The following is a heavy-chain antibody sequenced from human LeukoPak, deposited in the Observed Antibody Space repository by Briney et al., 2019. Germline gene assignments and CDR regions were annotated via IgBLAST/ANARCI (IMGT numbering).Heavy chain of an antibody. CDR3: ARESSGRSHPLDY. Sequence: GGSLRLSCAASGFTFSSYWMSWVRQAPGKGLEWVANIKQDGSEKYYVDSVKGRFTISRDNAKNSLYLQMNSLRAEDTAVYYCARESSGRSHPLDYWGQGTLVTVSS. D-gene: IGHD6-19*01. CDR1: GFTFSSYW. V-gene: IGHV3-7*01. J-gene: IGHJ4*02. CDR2: IKQDGSEK.